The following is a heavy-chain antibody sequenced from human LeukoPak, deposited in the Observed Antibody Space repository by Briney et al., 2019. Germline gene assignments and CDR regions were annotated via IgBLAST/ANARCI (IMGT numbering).Heavy chain of an antibody. Sequence: GASAKVSCKASGYTFTGYYMHWVRQAPGQGLEWMGWINPNSGGTNYAQKFQGRVTMTRDTSISTAYMELSRLRSDDAAVYYCARGGLMITFGGVIVPVWYFDYWGQGTLVTVSS. V-gene: IGHV1-2*02. CDR3: ARGGLMITFGGVIVPVWYFDY. J-gene: IGHJ4*02. D-gene: IGHD3-16*02. CDR2: INPNSGGT. CDR1: GYTFTGYY.